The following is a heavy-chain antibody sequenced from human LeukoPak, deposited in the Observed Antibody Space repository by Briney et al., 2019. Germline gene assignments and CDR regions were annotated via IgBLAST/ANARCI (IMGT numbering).Heavy chain of an antibody. J-gene: IGHJ4*02. CDR1: EFTFSSYS. CDR3: AREILRDGSYLIED. V-gene: IGHV3-21*05. Sequence: SGGSLRLSCAASEFTFSSYSMNWVRQAPGKGLEWVSYITNSGNSKSYADSVKGRFTVSRDNSKNTLYLQMNSLRADDTAVYYCAREILRDGSYLIEDWGQGILVTVSS. CDR2: ITNSGNSK. D-gene: IGHD1-26*01.